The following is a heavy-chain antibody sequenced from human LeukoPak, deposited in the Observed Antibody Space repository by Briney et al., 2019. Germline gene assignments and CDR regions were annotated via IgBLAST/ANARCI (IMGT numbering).Heavy chain of an antibody. CDR3: ASTYDSSGYYWFDP. D-gene: IGHD3-22*01. J-gene: IGHJ5*02. Sequence: SETLSLTCTVSGGSISSYYWSWLRQPAGKGLEWIGRIYTSGSTNYNPSLKSRVTMSVDTSKNQFSLKLSSVTAADTAVYYCASTYDSSGYYWFDPWGQGTLVTVSS. CDR1: GGSISSYY. CDR2: IYTSGST. V-gene: IGHV4-4*07.